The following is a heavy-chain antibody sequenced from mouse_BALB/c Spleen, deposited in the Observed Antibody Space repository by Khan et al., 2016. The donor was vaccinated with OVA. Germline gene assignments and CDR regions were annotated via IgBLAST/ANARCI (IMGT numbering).Heavy chain of an antibody. CDR3: ARPYYIGTNDATMDD. Sequence: QVRLQQSGAELVRPGTSVKMSCKAAGYTFTNYWIGWINQRPGHGLEWIGDIYPGNGNTNYNEKFKGKATLTADTSSNTAYLHLSSLTSEDSAIXYCARPYYIGTNDATMDDWGTGTSVTVSS. V-gene: IGHV1-63*02. J-gene: IGHJ4*01. CDR1: GYTFTNYW. D-gene: IGHD1-1*01. CDR2: IYPGNGNT.